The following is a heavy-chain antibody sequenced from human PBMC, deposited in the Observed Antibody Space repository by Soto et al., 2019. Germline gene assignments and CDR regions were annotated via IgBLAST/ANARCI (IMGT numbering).Heavy chain of an antibody. V-gene: IGHV3-23*01. D-gene: IGHD4-17*01. J-gene: IGHJ4*02. CDR1: GFTFSSYA. Sequence: GGSLRLSCAASGFTFSSYAMSWVRQAPGKGLEWVSAISGSGGSTYYADSVKGRFTISRGNSKNTLYLQMNSLRAEDTAVYYCAKDTYYGDYYSDYWGQGTLVTVSS. CDR2: ISGSGGST. CDR3: AKDTYYGDYYSDY.